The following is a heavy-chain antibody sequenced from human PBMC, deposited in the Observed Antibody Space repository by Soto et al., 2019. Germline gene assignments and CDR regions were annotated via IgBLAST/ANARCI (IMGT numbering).Heavy chain of an antibody. D-gene: IGHD6-6*01. CDR2: INHSGST. Sequence: SETLSLTCAIYRGSFSGYYWSWIRQPPGKGLEWIGEINHSGSTNYNPSLKSRVTISVDTSKNQFSLKLSSVTAADTAVYYCAREGIAARLGAFDIWGQGTMVTVS. CDR3: AREGIAARLGAFDI. CDR1: RGSFSGYY. J-gene: IGHJ3*02. V-gene: IGHV4-34*01.